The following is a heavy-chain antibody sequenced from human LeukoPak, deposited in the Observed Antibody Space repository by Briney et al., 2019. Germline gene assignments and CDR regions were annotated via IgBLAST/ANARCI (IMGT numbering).Heavy chain of an antibody. V-gene: IGHV3-7*01. CDR2: MNQDGSEK. CDR3: AREQKESGAFDY. J-gene: IGHJ4*02. D-gene: IGHD1-26*01. Sequence: GRGLEGVANMNQDGSEKQYVDSVKGGFTISRDNAKNSLYLQMDSLRAEETAVYYCAREQKESGAFDYWGQGTLVTVSS.